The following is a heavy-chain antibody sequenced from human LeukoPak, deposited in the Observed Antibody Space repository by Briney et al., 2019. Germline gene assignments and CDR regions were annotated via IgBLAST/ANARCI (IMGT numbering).Heavy chain of an antibody. D-gene: IGHD3-16*01. Sequence: GSLRLSCVASGFTFSNYAMSWVRRAPGKGLEWVSVITGGGGNTYYADSVKGRFTISRDNSKNTLYLQMNSLRAEDTAVYYCAKRGGYLVDPWGQGTLVTVSS. V-gene: IGHV3-23*01. CDR2: ITGGGGNT. J-gene: IGHJ5*02. CDR3: AKRGGYLVDP. CDR1: GFTFSNYA.